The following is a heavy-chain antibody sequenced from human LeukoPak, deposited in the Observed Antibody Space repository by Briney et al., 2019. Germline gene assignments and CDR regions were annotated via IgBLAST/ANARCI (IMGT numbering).Heavy chain of an antibody. CDR2: IYYSGST. Sequence: PSETLSLTCTVSGGSISSYYWSWIRQPPGKGLEWIGYIYYSGSTNYNPSLKSRVTISVDTSKNQFPLKLSSVTAADTAVYYCARDLGYYDSIEGFWFDPWGQGTLVTVSS. J-gene: IGHJ5*02. CDR1: GGSISSYY. D-gene: IGHD3-22*01. CDR3: ARDLGYYDSIEGFWFDP. V-gene: IGHV4-59*01.